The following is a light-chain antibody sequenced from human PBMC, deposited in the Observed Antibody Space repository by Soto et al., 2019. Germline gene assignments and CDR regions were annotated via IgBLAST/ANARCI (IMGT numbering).Light chain of an antibody. CDR1: QSVNSNY. J-gene: IGKJ1*01. Sequence: EIVLTQSPGTLSLSPGERAILSCRASQSVNSNYLAWYQQKPGQSTRLLIYGASSRATGIPDRFSGSGSGTDFTLTISRLEPEDFVVYFCQQYGSSPWTFGQGTNVEIK. CDR3: QQYGSSPWT. CDR2: GAS. V-gene: IGKV3-20*01.